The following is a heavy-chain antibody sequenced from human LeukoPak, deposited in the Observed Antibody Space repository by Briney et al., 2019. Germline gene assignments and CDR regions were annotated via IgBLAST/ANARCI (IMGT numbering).Heavy chain of an antibody. Sequence: GESLRLSCATSGFSFRNYWMSWVRQAPGKGLEWVASINQDDSAIFYLDSVRGRFTIPRDNAKNFLFLQINFLRVEDTAIYYCASDTLYSGTWGQGTLVTVSS. V-gene: IGHV3-7*03. D-gene: IGHD5-12*01. CDR2: INQDDSAI. CDR3: ASDTLYSGT. J-gene: IGHJ4*02. CDR1: GFSFRNYW.